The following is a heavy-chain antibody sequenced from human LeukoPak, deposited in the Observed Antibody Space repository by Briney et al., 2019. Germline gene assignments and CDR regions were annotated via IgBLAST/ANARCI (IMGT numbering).Heavy chain of an antibody. D-gene: IGHD2-21*02. J-gene: IGHJ3*02. CDR1: GFTFSSYA. CDR2: ISGSGGST. V-gene: IGHV3-23*01. Sequence: PGGSLRLSCAASGFTFSSYAMSWVRQAPGKGLEWVSAISGSGGSTYYADSVKGRFTISRDNSKTTLYLQMNSLRAEDTAVYYCAKAGYAYCGGDCYSWGAFDIWGQGTMVTVSS. CDR3: AKAGYAYCGGDCYSWGAFDI.